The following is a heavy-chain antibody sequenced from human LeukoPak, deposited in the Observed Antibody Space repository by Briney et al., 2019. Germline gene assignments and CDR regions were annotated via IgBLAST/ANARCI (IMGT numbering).Heavy chain of an antibody. CDR1: GFTFTTSW. CDR2: IESDGTST. Sequence: GGSLRLSCAASGFTFTTSWMHWFRQAPGKGLVWVSRIESDGTSTTYADSVKGRFTISRDNPKNTLYLQMSSLRADDTAVYYCARYMTTVTTFDYWGQGTLVTVSS. CDR3: ARYMTTVTTFDY. V-gene: IGHV3-74*01. J-gene: IGHJ4*02. D-gene: IGHD4-17*01.